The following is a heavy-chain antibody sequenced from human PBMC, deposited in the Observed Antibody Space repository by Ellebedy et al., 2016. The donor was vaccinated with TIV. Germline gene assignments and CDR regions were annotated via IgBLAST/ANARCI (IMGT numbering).Heavy chain of an antibody. CDR1: GFTFSNSW. V-gene: IGHV3-74*01. D-gene: IGHD6-6*01. CDR3: VTDLSYGMAV. CDR2: INSDGSYT. Sequence: GESLKISCAASGFTFSNSWMHWVRQAPGMGLVWVSHINSDGSYTNYADSVKGRFTISRDNAKNTSYLQMNSLRAEDTAVYYCVTDLSYGMAVWGQGTTVTVSS. J-gene: IGHJ6*02.